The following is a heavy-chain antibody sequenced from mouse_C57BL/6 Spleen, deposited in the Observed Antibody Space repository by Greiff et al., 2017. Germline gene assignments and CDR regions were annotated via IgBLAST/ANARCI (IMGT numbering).Heavy chain of an antibody. J-gene: IGHJ4*01. Sequence: QVQLQQPGAELVKPGASVKLSCKASGYTFTSYWMQWVKQRPGQGLEWIGEIDPSDSYTNYNQKFKGKATLTVDTSSSTAYMHLSSLTSEDSAVYYCARRYSNAYYYAMDYWGQGTSVTVSS. V-gene: IGHV1-50*01. CDR3: ARRYSNAYYYAMDY. D-gene: IGHD2-5*01. CDR2: IDPSDSYT. CDR1: GYTFTSYW.